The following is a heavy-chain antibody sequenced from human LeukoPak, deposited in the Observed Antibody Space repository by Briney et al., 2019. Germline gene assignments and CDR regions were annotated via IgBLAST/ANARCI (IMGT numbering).Heavy chain of an antibody. CDR3: AKDGYADY. CDR1: GFTFSTYG. D-gene: IGHD2-2*01. Sequence: PGGSLRLSCAASGFTFSTYGMSWVRQAPGKGLEWVSGISGSGTTTSYSASVKGRFTISRDNSNNTLYLQMNSLRAEDTAIYYCAKDGYADYWGQGTLVTVSS. V-gene: IGHV3-23*01. CDR2: ISGSGTTT. J-gene: IGHJ4*02.